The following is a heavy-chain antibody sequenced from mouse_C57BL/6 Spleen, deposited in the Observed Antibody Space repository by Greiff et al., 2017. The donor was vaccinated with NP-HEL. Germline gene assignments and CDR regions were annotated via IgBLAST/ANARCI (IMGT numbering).Heavy chain of an antibody. CDR1: GYTFTSYW. Sequence: QVQLQQPGAELVKPGASVKMSCKASGYTFTSYWITWVKQRPGQGLEWIGDIYPGSGSTNYNEKFKSKATLTVDTSSSTAYMQLSSLTSEDSAVYYCARGRGGSYYFDYWGQGTTLTVSS. J-gene: IGHJ2*01. D-gene: IGHD1-1*02. V-gene: IGHV1-55*01. CDR3: ARGRGGSYYFDY. CDR2: IYPGSGST.